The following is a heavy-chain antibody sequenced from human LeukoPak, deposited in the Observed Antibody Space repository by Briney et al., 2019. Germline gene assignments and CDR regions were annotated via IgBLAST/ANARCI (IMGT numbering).Heavy chain of an antibody. CDR1: GGSISSYY. J-gene: IGHJ4*02. D-gene: IGHD2-15*01. CDR2: IYYSGST. Sequence: SETLSLTCTVSGGSISSYYWGWIRQPPGKGLEWIGYIYYSGSTNYNPSLKSRVTISVDTSKNQFSLKLSSVTAADTAVYYCARSGYCSGGSCYLDYWGQGTLVTVSS. CDR3: ARSGYCSGGSCYLDY. V-gene: IGHV4-59*01.